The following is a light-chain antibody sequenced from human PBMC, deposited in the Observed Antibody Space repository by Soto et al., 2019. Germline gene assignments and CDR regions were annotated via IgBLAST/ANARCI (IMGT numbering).Light chain of an antibody. V-gene: IGLV2-8*01. CDR3: AAWDDGLNGWL. CDR1: SSDVGGYNY. Sequence: QSALTQPPSASGSPGQSVTISCTGTSSDVGGYNYVSWYQQHPGKAPKLMIYEVSKRPSGVPDRFSGSKSGNTASLTVSGLQAEDEADYYCAAWDDGLNGWLFGGGTKLTVL. J-gene: IGLJ3*02. CDR2: EVS.